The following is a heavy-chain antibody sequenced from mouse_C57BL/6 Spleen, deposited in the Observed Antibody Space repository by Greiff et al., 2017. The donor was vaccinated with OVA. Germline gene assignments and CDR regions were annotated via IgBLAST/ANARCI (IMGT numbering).Heavy chain of an antibody. V-gene: IGHV1-26*01. D-gene: IGHD1-1*01. J-gene: IGHJ3*01. CDR3: ASYLFAY. CDR2: INPNNGGT. CDR1: GYTFTDYY. Sequence: VQLQQSGPELVKPGASVKISCKASGYTFTDYYMNWVKQSHGKSLAWIGDINPNNGGTSYNQKFKGKATLTVDKSSSTAYMELRSLTSEDSAVYYCASYLFAYWGQGTLVTVSA.